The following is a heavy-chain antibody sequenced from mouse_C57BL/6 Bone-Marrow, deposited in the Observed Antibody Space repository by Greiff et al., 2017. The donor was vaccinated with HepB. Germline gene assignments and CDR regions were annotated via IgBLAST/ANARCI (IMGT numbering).Heavy chain of an antibody. CDR2: INPNNGGT. CDR1: GYTFTDYY. Sequence: EVQLQQSGPELVKPGASVKISCKASGYTFTDYYMNWVKQSHGKSLEWIGDINPNNGGTSYNQKFKGKATLTVDKSSSTAYMELRSLTSEDSAVYYCARLLGDYWGQGTSVTVSS. J-gene: IGHJ4*01. CDR3: ARLLGDY. V-gene: IGHV1-26*01.